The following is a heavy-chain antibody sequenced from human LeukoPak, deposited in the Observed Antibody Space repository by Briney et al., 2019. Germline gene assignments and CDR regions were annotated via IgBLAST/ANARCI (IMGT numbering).Heavy chain of an antibody. Sequence: PGGSLRLSCAASGFTFDDYAMHWVRQAPGKGLEWVSGISWYSGTIGYADSVKGRFTVSRDDAKNSLYLQMNSLRAEDTALYYCAKDLGSRVYGGTVTRLFDYWGQGTLVTVSS. V-gene: IGHV3-9*01. CDR3: AKDLGSRVYGGTVTRLFDY. CDR2: ISWYSGTI. D-gene: IGHD4-23*01. CDR1: GFTFDDYA. J-gene: IGHJ4*02.